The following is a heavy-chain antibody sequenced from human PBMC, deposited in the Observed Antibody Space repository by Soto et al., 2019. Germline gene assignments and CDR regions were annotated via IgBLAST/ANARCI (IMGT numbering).Heavy chain of an antibody. V-gene: IGHV1-69*12. D-gene: IGHD2-21*02. Sequence: QVQLVQSGAEVKKPGSAVKVSCKSSGGTFSSYAISWVRQAPGQGLEWMGGIIPIFGTANYAQKFQGRVTTTADESTSTAYMELSSLRSEDTAVYYCAIDPCGGDCSRSYYYGMDVWGQGTTVTVSS. CDR2: IIPIFGTA. CDR1: GGTFSSYA. CDR3: AIDPCGGDCSRSYYYGMDV. J-gene: IGHJ6*02.